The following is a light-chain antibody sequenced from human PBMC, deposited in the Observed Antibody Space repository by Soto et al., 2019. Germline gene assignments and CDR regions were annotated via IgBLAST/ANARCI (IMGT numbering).Light chain of an antibody. Sequence: DIPMTQSPSSVSASVGGRVTITCRASQDISSWLAWYQQKPGKAPKLLIHAASNLQSGVPSRFSGSGSGTDFTLTISSLQPEDFATYYCQQANSFPYTFGQGTKLEIK. J-gene: IGKJ2*01. CDR2: AAS. CDR1: QDISSW. V-gene: IGKV1-12*01. CDR3: QQANSFPYT.